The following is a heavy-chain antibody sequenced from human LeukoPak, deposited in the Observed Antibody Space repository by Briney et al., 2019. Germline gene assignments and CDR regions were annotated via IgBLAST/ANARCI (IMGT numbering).Heavy chain of an antibody. CDR1: GFTFSSYA. CDR3: ARDYSGYDITNWFDP. V-gene: IGHV3-30*04. CDR2: ISYDGSNK. Sequence: GGSLRLSCAASGFTFSSYAMHWVRQAPGKGLEWVAVISYDGSNKYYADSVKGRFTISRDNSKNTLYLQMNSLRAEDTAVYCCARDYSGYDITNWFDPWGQGTLVTVSS. J-gene: IGHJ5*02. D-gene: IGHD5-12*01.